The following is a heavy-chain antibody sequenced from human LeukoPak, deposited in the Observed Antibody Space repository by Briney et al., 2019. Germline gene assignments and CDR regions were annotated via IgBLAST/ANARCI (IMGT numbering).Heavy chain of an antibody. D-gene: IGHD6-13*01. CDR3: ARVWGIAAAGTGDAFDI. V-gene: IGHV1-18*01. CDR1: GYTFTSYG. J-gene: IGHJ3*02. Sequence: GASVTVSCKASGYTFTSYGISWVRQAPGQGLEWMGWISAYNGNTNYAQKLQGRVTMTTDTSTSTAYMELRSLRSDDTAVYYCARVWGIAAAGTGDAFDIWGQGTMVTVSS. CDR2: ISAYNGNT.